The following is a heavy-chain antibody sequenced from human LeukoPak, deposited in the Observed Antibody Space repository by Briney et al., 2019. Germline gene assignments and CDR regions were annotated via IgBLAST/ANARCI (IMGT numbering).Heavy chain of an antibody. D-gene: IGHD6-19*01. CDR1: GYTFTGYY. CDR2: INPNSGGT. V-gene: IGHV1-2*02. CDR3: ARDSSGWYGGGFDP. J-gene: IGHJ5*02. Sequence: ASVKVSCKASGYTFTGYYMHWMRQAPGQGLEWMGWINPNSGGTNYAQKFQGRVTMTRDTSISTAYMELSRLRSDDTAVYSCARDSSGWYGGGFDPWGQGTLVTVSS.